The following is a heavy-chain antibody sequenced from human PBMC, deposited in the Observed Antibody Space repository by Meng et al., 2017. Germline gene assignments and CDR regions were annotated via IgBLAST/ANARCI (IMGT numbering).Heavy chain of an antibody. CDR1: GGSISSDD. Sequence: QGHLQESGHGLVKPSVTLSPTCTVSGGSISSDDWSWIRQPPGKGLEWIGYIYDSGSTNYNPSLKSRVTISVDTSKNQFSLKLSSVTAADTAVYYCARIPTANWFDPWGQGTLVTVSS. D-gene: IGHD2-2*02. J-gene: IGHJ5*02. CDR2: IYDSGST. V-gene: IGHV4-59*01. CDR3: ARIPTANWFDP.